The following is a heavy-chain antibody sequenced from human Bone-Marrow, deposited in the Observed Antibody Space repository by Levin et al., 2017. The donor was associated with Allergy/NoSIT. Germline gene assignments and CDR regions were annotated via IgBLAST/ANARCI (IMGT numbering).Heavy chain of an antibody. CDR2: ISAFSGNG. CDR1: GDTFFNYG. Sequence: ASVKVSCKTSGDTFFNYGIGWVRQAPGQGLEWMGWISAFSGNGKYAQRFQGRVTMTTDTSTNTAYMELQSLRSDDTAVYFCARDSTPFCSSSSCFRAKWFDPWGQGTLVTVSS. J-gene: IGHJ5*02. V-gene: IGHV1-18*01. D-gene: IGHD2-15*01. CDR3: ARDSTPFCSSSSCFRAKWFDP.